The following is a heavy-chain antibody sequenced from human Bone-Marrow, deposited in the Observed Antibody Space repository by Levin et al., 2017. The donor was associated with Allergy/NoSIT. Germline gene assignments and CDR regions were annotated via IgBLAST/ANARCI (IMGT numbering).Heavy chain of an antibody. V-gene: IGHV1-2*02. CDR3: ARKRDRHEPLELLGY. CDR2: INPNSGDT. Sequence: KRGESLKISCKASGYTFSDYYMYWVRQAPGQGLEWMGWINPNSGDTDYAQKFQGRVTMTRDTSINTAYMELSRLKSDDTAVFYCARKRDRHEPLELLGYWGQGTLVTVSS. D-gene: IGHD6-13*01. J-gene: IGHJ4*02. CDR1: GYTFSDYY.